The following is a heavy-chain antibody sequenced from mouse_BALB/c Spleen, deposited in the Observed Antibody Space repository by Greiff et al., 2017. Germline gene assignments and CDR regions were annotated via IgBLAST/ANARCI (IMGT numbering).Heavy chain of an antibody. CDR3: ARDNYYWYFDV. D-gene: IGHD1-3*01. Sequence: EVKVVESGGGLVQPGGSLRLSCATSGFTFSDFYMEWVRQPPGKRLEWIAASRNKANDYTTEYSASVKGRFIVSRDTSQSILYLQMNALRAEDTAIYYCARDNYYWYFDVWGAGTTVTVSS. V-gene: IGHV7-1*02. CDR1: GFTFSDFY. J-gene: IGHJ1*01. CDR2: SRNKANDYTT.